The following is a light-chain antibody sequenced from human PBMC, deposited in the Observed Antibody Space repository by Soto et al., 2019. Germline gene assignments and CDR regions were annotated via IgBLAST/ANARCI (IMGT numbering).Light chain of an antibody. CDR2: EVS. V-gene: IGLV2-14*01. CDR1: SSDVGGYNY. Sequence: QSVLTQPASVFGSPGQSITISCTGASSDVGGYNYVSWYQHHPGKAPKLIVYEVSNRPSGVPNRFSGSKSGNTASLTISGLQAEDEADYYCSSYTRTTIPHLVSGTGTKLTVL. J-gene: IGLJ1*01. CDR3: SSYTRTTIPHLV.